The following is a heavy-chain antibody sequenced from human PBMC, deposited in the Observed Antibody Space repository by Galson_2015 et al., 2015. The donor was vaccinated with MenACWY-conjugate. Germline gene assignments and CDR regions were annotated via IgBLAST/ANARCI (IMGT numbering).Heavy chain of an antibody. Sequence: SLRLSCAVSGFTFRQYAMSWVRQAPGTGLEWVALISDSGAATHYIDSVKGWFTISRDNSKNTLYLQMSRLRAEDTALYYCAKDVYMDVWGKGTTVSVSS. J-gene: IGHJ6*03. CDR1: GFTFRQYA. V-gene: IGHV3-23*01. CDR2: ISDSGAAT. CDR3: AKDVYMDV.